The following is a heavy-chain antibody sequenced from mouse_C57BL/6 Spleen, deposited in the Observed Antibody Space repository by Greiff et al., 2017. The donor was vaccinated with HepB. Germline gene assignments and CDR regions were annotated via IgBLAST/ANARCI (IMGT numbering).Heavy chain of an antibody. D-gene: IGHD2-5*01. CDR3: ARNAYYSRYFDV. CDR2: IHPNSGST. J-gene: IGHJ1*03. CDR1: GYTFTSYW. Sequence: QVQLQQPGAELVKPGASVKLSCKASGYTFTSYWMHWVKQRPGQGLEWIGMIHPNSGSTNYNEKFKSKATLTVDKSSSTAYMQLSSLTAEDSAVYYCARNAYYSRYFDVWGTGTTVTVSS. V-gene: IGHV1-64*01.